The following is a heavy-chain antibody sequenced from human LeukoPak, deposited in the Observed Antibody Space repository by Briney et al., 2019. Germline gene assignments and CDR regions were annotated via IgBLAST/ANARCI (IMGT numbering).Heavy chain of an antibody. Sequence: GGSLRLSCVASGLTFWSHGMIGVHQAPGKGLEWLSYISPRSETKNYAYSVKDRFTISRDDGENSVSLHMNSLRLEDTAVYYCARVRGPTVNTMYYDLWGQGTLVTVSP. D-gene: IGHD4-11*01. CDR1: GLTFWSHG. V-gene: IGHV3-48*01. CDR3: ARVRGPTVNTMYYDL. J-gene: IGHJ4*02. CDR2: ISPRSETK.